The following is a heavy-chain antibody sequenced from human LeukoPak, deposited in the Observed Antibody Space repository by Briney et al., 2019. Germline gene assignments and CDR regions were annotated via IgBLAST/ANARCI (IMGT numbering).Heavy chain of an antibody. CDR2: IIPILGTA. D-gene: IGHD2-2*01. Sequence: ASVKVSXKASGGTFSSYAISWVRQAPGQGLEWMGGIIPILGTANYAQKFQGRVTITADESTSTAYMELSSLRSEDTAVYYCARDRPQGDVVVPAANWGQGTLVTVSS. J-gene: IGHJ4*02. CDR1: GGTFSSYA. CDR3: ARDRPQGDVVVPAAN. V-gene: IGHV1-69*01.